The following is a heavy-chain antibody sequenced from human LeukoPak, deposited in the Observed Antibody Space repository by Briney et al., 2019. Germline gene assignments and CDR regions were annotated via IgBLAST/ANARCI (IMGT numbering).Heavy chain of an antibody. CDR3: AKSSYGSGPYYYGMDV. CDR2: ISADGGST. D-gene: IGHD3-10*01. V-gene: IGHV3-23*01. CDR1: GFTFGSYA. J-gene: IGHJ6*02. Sequence: GRSLRLSFAASGFTFGSYAMNWVLQAPGKGAEGVSAISADGGSTYYADSVKGRFSISRDTSKNTLYLQMNSLRVEDTAVYYCAKSSYGSGPYYYGMDVWGQGTTVTVSS.